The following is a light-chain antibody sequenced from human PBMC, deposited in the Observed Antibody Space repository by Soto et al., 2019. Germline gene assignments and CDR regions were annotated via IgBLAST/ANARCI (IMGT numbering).Light chain of an antibody. CDR2: DAS. CDR3: QQYSNYWT. J-gene: IGKJ1*01. Sequence: DIQMTQSPSTLSASVGDRVTVTCRASQSISKWLAWFQQKPGKAPKLLIYDASNLESGVPSRFSGSGSGTEFTLTISSLQSDDFATYYCQQYSNYWTFGQGTKVDIK. CDR1: QSISKW. V-gene: IGKV1-5*01.